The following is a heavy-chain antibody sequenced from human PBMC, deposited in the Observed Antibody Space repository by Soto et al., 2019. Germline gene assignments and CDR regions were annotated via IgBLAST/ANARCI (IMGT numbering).Heavy chain of an antibody. V-gene: IGHV1-18*04. D-gene: IGHD3-22*01. Sequence: ASVKVSCKASGYTFTTYSISGVLQSPLQGLEWMGWISAYNGNTNYAQKLQGRLTMTTDTSTSTAYMELRSLRSDNTAVYYCARVGRQSYYDGFPVYWGQGTLVTVSS. CDR1: GYTFTTYS. CDR2: ISAYNGNT. CDR3: ARVGRQSYYDGFPVY. J-gene: IGHJ4*02.